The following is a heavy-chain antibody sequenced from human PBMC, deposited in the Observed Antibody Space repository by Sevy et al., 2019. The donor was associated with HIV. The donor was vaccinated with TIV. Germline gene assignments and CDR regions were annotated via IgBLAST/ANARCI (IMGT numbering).Heavy chain of an antibody. Sequence: GGSLRLSCAASGFTFSDYYMNWVRQAPGKGLEWVSSISGRSSYIHCADSVRGRFTISRDNAKNSLYLQMNSLRVDVTAVYFCARDGACGSTSCLLYFDSWGQGALVTVSS. V-gene: IGHV3-21*01. D-gene: IGHD2-2*01. CDR2: ISGRSSYI. CDR1: GFTFSDYY. CDR3: ARDGACGSTSCLLYFDS. J-gene: IGHJ4*02.